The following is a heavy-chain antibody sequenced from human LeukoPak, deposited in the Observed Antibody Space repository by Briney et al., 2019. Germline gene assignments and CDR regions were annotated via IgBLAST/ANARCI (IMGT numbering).Heavy chain of an antibody. CDR3: AREGSGADY. V-gene: IGHV4-34*01. CDR1: GGSFSGYS. D-gene: IGHD6-25*01. CDR2: INHSGST. Sequence: PSETLSLTCAVYGGSFSGYSWSWIRQPPGKGLEWIGEINHSGSTNYNPSLKSRVTISVDTSKNRFSLKLSSVTAADTAVYYCAREGSGADYWGQGTLVTVSS. J-gene: IGHJ4*02.